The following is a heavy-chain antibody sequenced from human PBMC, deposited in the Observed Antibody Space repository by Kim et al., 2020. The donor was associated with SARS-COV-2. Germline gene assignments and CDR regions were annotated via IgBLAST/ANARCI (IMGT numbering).Heavy chain of an antibody. CDR1: GGSISSGTYY. CDR3: ARGNYDSSGYYELDY. D-gene: IGHD3-22*01. Sequence: SETLSLTCTVSGGSISSGTYYWSWICQHPGKGLEWIGNIYYRGSTYYNPSLKSRVSISVDTSKNQFSLKLTSVTAADTAVYYCARGNYDSSGYYELDYWGQGTLVTVSS. V-gene: IGHV4-31*03. J-gene: IGHJ4*02. CDR2: IYYRGST.